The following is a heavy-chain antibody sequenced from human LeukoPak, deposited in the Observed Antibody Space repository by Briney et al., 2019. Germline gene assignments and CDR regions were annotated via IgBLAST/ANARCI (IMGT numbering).Heavy chain of an antibody. V-gene: IGHV5-51*01. CDR1: GCGFPSYW. D-gene: IGHD5-12*01. CDR2: IYPGDGDT. J-gene: IGHJ5*02. Sequence: GASLQISSKGSGCGFPSYWIGWVRRQPGKGGEGMGIIYPGDGDTRYSPSFQGRVTISADKSISTAYLQCSSLKASDSAMYYCARADNILATWGQGTLVTVSS. CDR3: ARADNILAT.